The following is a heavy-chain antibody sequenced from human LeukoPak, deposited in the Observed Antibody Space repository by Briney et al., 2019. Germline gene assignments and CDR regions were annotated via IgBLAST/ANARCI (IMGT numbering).Heavy chain of an antibody. CDR3: ARDNAGDYVGSSFDY. Sequence: SETLSLTCTVSVGSISSCYWSWIRQPAGKGLEWIGRIYTSGSTNYNPSLKSRVTMSVDTSKNQFSLKLSSVTAADTAVYYCARDNAGDYVGSSFDYWGQGTLVTVSS. CDR1: VGSISSCY. V-gene: IGHV4-4*07. J-gene: IGHJ4*02. D-gene: IGHD4-17*01. CDR2: IYTSGST.